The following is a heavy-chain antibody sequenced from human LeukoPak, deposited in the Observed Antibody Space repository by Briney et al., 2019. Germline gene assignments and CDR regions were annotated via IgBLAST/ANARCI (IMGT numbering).Heavy chain of an antibody. CDR1: GFTFSSYE. CDR2: ISSSGSTI. CDR3: ARGSLVYCSGGSCYPTDY. Sequence: QPGGSLRLSCAASGFTFSSYEMNWVRQAPGKGLEWVSYISSSGSTIYYADSVKGRFTISRDNAKNSLYLQMNSLRAEDTAVYYCARGSLVYCSGGSCYPTDYWGQGTLVTVSS. V-gene: IGHV3-48*03. J-gene: IGHJ4*02. D-gene: IGHD2-15*01.